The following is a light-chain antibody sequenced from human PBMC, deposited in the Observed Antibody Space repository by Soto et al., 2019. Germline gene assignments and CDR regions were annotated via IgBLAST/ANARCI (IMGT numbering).Light chain of an antibody. CDR3: HQYENWPRT. CDR1: QNINKN. V-gene: IGKV3-15*01. Sequence: EIVMTQSPATLSVSPGEGATISCRATQNINKNLAWYQQEPGQAPRLLIYGASARATSIPARFVGSGSGTEFSLSISSLQSEDFAVYYCHQYENWPRTFGQGTKVDIK. CDR2: GAS. J-gene: IGKJ1*01.